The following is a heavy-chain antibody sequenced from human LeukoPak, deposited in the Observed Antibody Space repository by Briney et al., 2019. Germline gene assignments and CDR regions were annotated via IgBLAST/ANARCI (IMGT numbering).Heavy chain of an antibody. CDR3: ARALYYYDSSGYDY. V-gene: IGHV3-30*02. CDR1: GFTFSSYG. D-gene: IGHD3-22*01. Sequence: SGGSLRLSCAASGFTFSSYGMHWVRQAPGKGLEWVAFIRYDGSNKYYADSVKGRFTISRDNSKNTLYLQMNSLRAEDTALYHCARALYYYDSSGYDYWGQGTLVTVSS. J-gene: IGHJ4*02. CDR2: IRYDGSNK.